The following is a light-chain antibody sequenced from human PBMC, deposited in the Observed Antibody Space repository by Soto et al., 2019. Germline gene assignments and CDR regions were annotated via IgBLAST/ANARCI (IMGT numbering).Light chain of an antibody. CDR2: AAS. CDR3: QQLNSYPWT. J-gene: IGKJ1*01. Sequence: DIQLTQSPSFLSASVGDRVTITCRASQAISSYLAWFQQRPGKAPKVLIYAASTLQSGVPSRFSGSASGTEITLTISSPQPEDFATYFCQQLNSYPWTFGQGTKVEIK. CDR1: QAISSY. V-gene: IGKV1-9*01.